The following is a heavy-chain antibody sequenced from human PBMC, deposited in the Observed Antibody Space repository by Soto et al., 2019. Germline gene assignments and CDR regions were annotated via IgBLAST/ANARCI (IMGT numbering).Heavy chain of an antibody. CDR2: MYHSGDT. V-gene: IGHV4-39*01. CDR1: GGSISSHTDC. CDR3: ARQKSGLNWLDP. J-gene: IGHJ5*02. Sequence: PSETMSLTCRLAGGSISSHTDCWGWIRQPPEKGLEWIGCMYHSGDTYYNPSLKSRVTMSVDTAKSQFSLELGSLTAADTAVYYCARQKSGLNWLDPWGQGTLVTVSS.